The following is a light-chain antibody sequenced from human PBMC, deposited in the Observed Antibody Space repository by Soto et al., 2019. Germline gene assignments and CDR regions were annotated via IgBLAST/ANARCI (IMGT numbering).Light chain of an antibody. CDR2: DAS. CDR1: QSVSSN. V-gene: IGKV3-15*01. CDR3: QQYKKWPRT. Sequence: IVLIQSPATLSVSPGERATLSCRASQSVSSNFAWYQQKPGQAPRLLIYDASTRATGIPARFSGSGSGTEFTLTISSLQSEDFAVYYCQQYKKWPRTFGHGTKVDI. J-gene: IGKJ1*01.